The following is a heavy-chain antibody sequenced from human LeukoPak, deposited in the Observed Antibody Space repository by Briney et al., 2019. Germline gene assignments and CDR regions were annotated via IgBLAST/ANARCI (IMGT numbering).Heavy chain of an antibody. J-gene: IGHJ4*02. CDR1: GGSLSAYY. CDR3: ATFRWGIGFEF. CDR2: INHSGST. D-gene: IGHD3-16*01. Sequence: PSETPSLTCAVYGGSLSAYYWTSIRQSPEKGLEWIGEINHSGSTNYNPSLKSRVTISIDTSKNQFSLKLNSVTAADTAIYYCATFRWGIGFEFWGQGTLVTVSS. V-gene: IGHV4-34*01.